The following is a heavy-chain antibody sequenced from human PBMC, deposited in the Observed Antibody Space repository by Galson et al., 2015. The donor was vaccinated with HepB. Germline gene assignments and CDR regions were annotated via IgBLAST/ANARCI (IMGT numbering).Heavy chain of an antibody. CDR3: ARDRYFDL. Sequence: SLRLSCAASGFIVSSNYMSWVRQAPGKGLEWVSIIHSGGSTYYADSVKGRFTTSRDNSKNTLFLQMNSLRAEDTAVYYCARDRYFDLWGRGTLVTVSS. V-gene: IGHV3-53*01. J-gene: IGHJ2*01. CDR1: GFIVSSNY. CDR2: IHSGGST.